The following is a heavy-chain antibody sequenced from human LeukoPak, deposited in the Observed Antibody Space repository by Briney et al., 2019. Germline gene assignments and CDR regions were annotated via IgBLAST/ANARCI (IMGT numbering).Heavy chain of an antibody. Sequence: ASVKVSCKASGYTFTGYYMHWVRQAPGQGLEWMGWINPNGGGTNYAQKFQGRVTMTRDTSISTAYMELSRLRSDDTAVYYCARDGNIVGASEYFDYWGQGTLVTVSS. V-gene: IGHV1-2*02. J-gene: IGHJ4*02. CDR1: GYTFTGYY. CDR2: INPNGGGT. CDR3: ARDGNIVGASEYFDY. D-gene: IGHD1-26*01.